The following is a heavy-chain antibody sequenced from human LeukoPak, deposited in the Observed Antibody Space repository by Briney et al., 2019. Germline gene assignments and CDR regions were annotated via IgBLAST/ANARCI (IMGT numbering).Heavy chain of an antibody. CDR1: EFTFSSYA. CDR3: AKSQDGGRLFHFDY. D-gene: IGHD1-26*01. Sequence: GGFLRLSCAASEFTFSSYAMSWVRQAPGKGLEWVSVISGSGGSTSSADSVKGRFTISRDNSKNTLYLQMNSLRAEDTAVYFCAKSQDGGRLFHFDYWGQGTLVTVSS. CDR2: ISGSGGST. V-gene: IGHV3-23*01. J-gene: IGHJ4*02.